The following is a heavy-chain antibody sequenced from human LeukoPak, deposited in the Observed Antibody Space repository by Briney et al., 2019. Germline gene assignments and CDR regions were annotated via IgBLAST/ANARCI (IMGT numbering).Heavy chain of an antibody. V-gene: IGHV3-23*01. J-gene: IGHJ1*01. Sequence: GGSLRLSCAASGFTFSSYAMSWVLQAPGKGLEWVSAISGSGGSTYYADSVKGRFTISRDNSKNTLYLQMNRLRADDTAVYYCAKGPPTSYSSSWQEYFQHWGQGTLVTVSS. CDR1: GFTFSSYA. D-gene: IGHD6-13*01. CDR3: AKGPPTSYSSSWQEYFQH. CDR2: ISGSGGST.